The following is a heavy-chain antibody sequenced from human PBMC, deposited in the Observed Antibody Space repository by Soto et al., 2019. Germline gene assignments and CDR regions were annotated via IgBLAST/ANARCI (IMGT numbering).Heavy chain of an antibody. V-gene: IGHV3-49*03. CDR2: IRSKAYGGTT. D-gene: IGHD3-3*02. Sequence: PGGSLRLSCTASGFIFVDYAMSWFRQAPGKGLEWVGFIRSKAYGGTTEYAASVKGRFTISRDDSKSIAYLQMNSLKTEDTAVYYCTLSKYYFDDWGQGTLVTVSS. J-gene: IGHJ4*02. CDR3: TLSKYYFDD. CDR1: GFIFVDYA.